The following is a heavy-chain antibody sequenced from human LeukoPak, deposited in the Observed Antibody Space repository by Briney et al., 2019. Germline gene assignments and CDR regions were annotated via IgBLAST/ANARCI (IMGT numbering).Heavy chain of an antibody. D-gene: IGHD1-14*01. Sequence: SETLSLTCSVSGASISTDTYYWAWIRQTPGKGLEWIGTIYYSESVSYNPSLKSRVTLSIDTSKNQFSLKMSSVTAADTAMYYCARDGIQRNLDYWGQGTLVTVSS. CDR1: GASISTDTYY. J-gene: IGHJ4*02. V-gene: IGHV4-39*07. CDR3: ARDGIQRNLDY. CDR2: IYYSESV.